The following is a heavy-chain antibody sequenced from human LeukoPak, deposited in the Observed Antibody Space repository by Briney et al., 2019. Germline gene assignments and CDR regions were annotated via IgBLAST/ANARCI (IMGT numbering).Heavy chain of an antibody. Sequence: ASVKVSCKASGYTFTSYGISWVRQAPGQGLEWMGWISAYNGNTNYAQKLQGRVTMTTDTSTSTAYMELRSLRSDDTAVYYCARVPIVVVPAAFYYYMDVWGKGTTVIVS. D-gene: IGHD2-2*01. CDR2: ISAYNGNT. CDR3: ARVPIVVVPAAFYYYMDV. V-gene: IGHV1-18*01. J-gene: IGHJ6*03. CDR1: GYTFTSYG.